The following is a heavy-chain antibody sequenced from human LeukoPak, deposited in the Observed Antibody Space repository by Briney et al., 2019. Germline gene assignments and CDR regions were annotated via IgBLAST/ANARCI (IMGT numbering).Heavy chain of an antibody. CDR2: IIPIFGTA. CDR3: ARGFRSSRSGDY. J-gene: IGHJ4*02. V-gene: IGHV1-69*05. D-gene: IGHD6-13*01. Sequence: GASVKVSCKASGGTFSSYAISWVRQAPGQGLEWMGRIIPIFGTANYAQKLQGRVTMTTDTSTSTAYMELRSLRSDDTAVYYCARGFRSSRSGDYWGQGTLVTVSS. CDR1: GGTFSSYA.